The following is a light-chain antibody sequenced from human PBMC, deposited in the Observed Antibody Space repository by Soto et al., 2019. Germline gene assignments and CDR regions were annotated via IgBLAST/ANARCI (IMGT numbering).Light chain of an antibody. CDR2: AAS. CDR3: QQYSDWPLT. CDR1: QTIHSN. J-gene: IGKJ4*01. V-gene: IGKV3D-15*01. Sequence: EIVITQSPATLSVSPGERVTLSCRPSQTIHSNLAWYQQRPGQAPRPLIYAASIRATGIPASFSGNGFGRDFTLTISSLQSEDFAVYDCQQYSDWPLTFGGGTKVEIK.